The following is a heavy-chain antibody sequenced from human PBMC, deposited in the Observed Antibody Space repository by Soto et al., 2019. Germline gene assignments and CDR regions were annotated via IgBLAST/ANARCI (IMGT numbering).Heavy chain of an antibody. CDR3: ARGECSSNYCFTRWALDI. CDR1: GGSFSAYH. J-gene: IGHJ3*02. Sequence: LSLTCAVSGGSFSAYHWTWIRQTPGKGLEWIGEISHSGSTNYKPSLKSRVTISADPSKKQFSLNLTSMTAADSGVYYCARGECSSNYCFTRWALDIWGQGTVVTVSS. D-gene: IGHD2-2*01. CDR2: ISHSGST. V-gene: IGHV4-34*01.